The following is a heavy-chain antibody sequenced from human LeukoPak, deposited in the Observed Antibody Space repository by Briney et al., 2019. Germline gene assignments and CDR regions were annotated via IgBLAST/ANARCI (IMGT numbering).Heavy chain of an antibody. CDR1: GFTFSSYG. CDR3: ARDYGGSSPFDY. CDR2: MSGSGGST. V-gene: IGHV3-23*01. J-gene: IGHJ4*02. D-gene: IGHD4-23*01. Sequence: GGSLRLSCAASGFTFSSYGMSWVRQAPGKGLEWVSAMSGSGGSTYYADSVKGRFTISRDNSKNTLYLQMNSLRAEDTAVYYCARDYGGSSPFDYWGQGTLVTVSS.